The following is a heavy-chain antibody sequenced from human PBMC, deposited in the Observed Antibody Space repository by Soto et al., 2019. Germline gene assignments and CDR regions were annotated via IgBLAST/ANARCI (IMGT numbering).Heavy chain of an antibody. J-gene: IGHJ6*03. D-gene: IGHD3-3*01. Sequence: QVQLVESGGGLVKPGGSLRLSCAASGFTFSDYYMSWIRQAPGKGLEWVSYISSSGSTIYYADSVKGRFTISRDNAKNSLYLRMNSLRDGESAVYYCARDHKVADFWSGYRYYYYYYMDVWGKGTTVTVAS. V-gene: IGHV3-11*01. CDR2: ISSSGSTI. CDR1: GFTFSDYY. CDR3: ARDHKVADFWSGYRYYYYYYMDV.